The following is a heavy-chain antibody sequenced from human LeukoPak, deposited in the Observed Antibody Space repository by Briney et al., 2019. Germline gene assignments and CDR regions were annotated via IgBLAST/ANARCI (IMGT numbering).Heavy chain of an antibody. J-gene: IGHJ4*02. Sequence: PGGTLRLSCAASGFTFSSYGMHWVRQAPGKGLEWVAVIWYDGSNKYYADSVKGRFTISRDNSKNTLYLQMNSLRAEDTAVYYCAKGRYYYDSSGHPLSDYWGQGTLVTVSS. CDR2: IWYDGSNK. V-gene: IGHV3-33*08. CDR1: GFTFSSYG. CDR3: AKGRYYYDSSGHPLSDY. D-gene: IGHD3-22*01.